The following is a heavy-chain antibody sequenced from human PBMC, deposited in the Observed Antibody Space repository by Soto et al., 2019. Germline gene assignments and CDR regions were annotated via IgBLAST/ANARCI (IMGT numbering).Heavy chain of an antibody. CDR2: IYYTGST. Sequence: SETLSLTCSVSGASIRSGGYYWSWLRQSPGKGLEWIGHIYYTGSTFYSPSLKSRLTISLDTSKNQFSLDLRSVTAADTAMYYCARIEMASIKWGRGTLVTVSS. CDR1: GASIRSGGYY. V-gene: IGHV4-31*03. CDR3: ARIEMASIK. J-gene: IGHJ4*02.